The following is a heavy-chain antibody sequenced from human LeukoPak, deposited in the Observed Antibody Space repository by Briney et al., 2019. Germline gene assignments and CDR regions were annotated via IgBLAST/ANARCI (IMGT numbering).Heavy chain of an antibody. CDR1: GGSISSYY. CDR3: ARDVPLNYDFWSGYYIGGNWFDP. J-gene: IGHJ5*02. CDR2: IYYSGST. Sequence: SETLSLTCTVSGGSISSYYWSWIRQPPGKGLEWIGYIYYSGSTNYNPSLKSRVTVSVDTSKNQFSLKLSSVTAADTAVYYCARDVPLNYDFWSGYYIGGNWFDPWGQGTLVTVSS. V-gene: IGHV4-59*01. D-gene: IGHD3-3*01.